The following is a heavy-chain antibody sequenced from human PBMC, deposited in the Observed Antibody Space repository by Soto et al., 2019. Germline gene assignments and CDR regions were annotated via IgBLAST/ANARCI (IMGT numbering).Heavy chain of an antibody. Sequence: GGSLRLSCAASGFTVSSNYMSWLRQAPGKGLEWVTVLYSGGSTYYADSVKGRFTISRDNSKNTLYLQINSLRAEDTAVYYCARVVARIAAAGTRNWLWFDPWGQVTLLAVSS. V-gene: IGHV3-53*01. CDR1: GFTVSSNY. D-gene: IGHD6-13*01. CDR3: ARVVARIAAAGTRNWLWFDP. CDR2: LYSGGST. J-gene: IGHJ5*02.